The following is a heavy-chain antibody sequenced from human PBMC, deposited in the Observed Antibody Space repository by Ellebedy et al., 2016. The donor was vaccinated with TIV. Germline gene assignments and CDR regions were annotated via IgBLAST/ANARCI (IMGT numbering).Heavy chain of an antibody. V-gene: IGHV3-9*01. CDR3: AKDNEGFGEFHFDY. CDR2: ISWNSGSI. Sequence: SLKISXAASGFTFDDYAMHWVRQAPGKGLEWVSGISWNSGSIGYADSVKGRFTISRDNAKNSLYLQMNSLRAEDTALYYCAKDNEGFGEFHFDYWGQGTLVTVSS. D-gene: IGHD3-10*01. J-gene: IGHJ4*02. CDR1: GFTFDDYA.